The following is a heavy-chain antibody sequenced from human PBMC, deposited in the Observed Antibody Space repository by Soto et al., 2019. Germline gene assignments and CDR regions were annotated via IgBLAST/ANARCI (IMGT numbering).Heavy chain of an antibody. D-gene: IGHD6-13*01. CDR1: GFTFSSYG. Sequence: QVQLVESGGGVVQPGRSLRLSCAASGFTFSSYGMHWVRQAPGKGLEWVAVISDDGSNKYYADSVKGRFTISRDNSKNTLYLQMNSLRAEDTAVYYCAKSGSSWEYYFDYWGQGTLVTVSS. CDR3: AKSGSSWEYYFDY. J-gene: IGHJ4*02. CDR2: ISDDGSNK. V-gene: IGHV3-30*18.